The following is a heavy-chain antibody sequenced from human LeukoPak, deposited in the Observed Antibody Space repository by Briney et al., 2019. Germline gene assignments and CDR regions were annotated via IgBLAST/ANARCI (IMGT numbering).Heavy chain of an antibody. CDR3: AKDGPYRGGHKNDYFDY. V-gene: IGHV3-30*18. J-gene: IGHJ4*02. Sequence: GGSLRLSCAASGFTFSNYGMHWVRQAPGKGLEWVAVISYDGSNKFYADSVKGRFTISRDNSENTLYLQMISLRPEDTAVYQCAKDGPYRGGHKNDYFDYWGQGTLVTVSS. CDR2: ISYDGSNK. CDR1: GFTFSNYG. D-gene: IGHD5-24*01.